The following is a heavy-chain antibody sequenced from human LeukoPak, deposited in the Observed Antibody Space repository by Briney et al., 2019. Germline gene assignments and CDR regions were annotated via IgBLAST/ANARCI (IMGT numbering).Heavy chain of an antibody. CDR3: ARGSATGDFPPNY. J-gene: IGHJ4*02. D-gene: IGHD7-27*01. CDR2: INPYSGGT. Sequence: ASVKVSCKAFGYTFTGYYMHWVRQAPGQGLESMGWINPYSGGTNYAQQFQGRVTMTRDTSISTAYMDLTRLRSDDTAVYYCARGSATGDFPPNYWGQGTLVTVSS. V-gene: IGHV1-2*02. CDR1: GYTFTGYY.